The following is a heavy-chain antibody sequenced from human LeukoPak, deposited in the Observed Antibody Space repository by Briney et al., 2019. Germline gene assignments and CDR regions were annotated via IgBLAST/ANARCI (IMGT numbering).Heavy chain of an antibody. CDR1: GFTFSSYA. CDR2: FSGSGGST. D-gene: IGHD2-2*01. J-gene: IGHJ5*02. Sequence: GGSLRLSCAASGFTFSSYAMSWVRQAPEKGLEWVSAFSGSGGSTYYADSVKGRFTISRDNSKNTLYQQMTSLRAEDTAVYYCAKRDIVVVPAAIVGWFDPWGQGTLVTVSS. CDR3: AKRDIVVVPAAIVGWFDP. V-gene: IGHV3-23*01.